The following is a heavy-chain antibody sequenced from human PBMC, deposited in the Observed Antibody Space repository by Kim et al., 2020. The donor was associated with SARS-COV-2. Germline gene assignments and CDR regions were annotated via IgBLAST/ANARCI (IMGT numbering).Heavy chain of an antibody. CDR3: ARDLVSARYCSGGSCQTYYYYYGMDV. Sequence: ASVKVSCKASGYTITSYAMHWVRLAPGQRLEWMGWINDGNGNTKYSQKFQGRVTITRDTSASTAYMELGSLRSEDTAVYYCARDLVSARYCSGGSCQTYYYYYGMDVWGEGTRVTVSS. CDR1: GYTITSYA. V-gene: IGHV1-3*01. CDR2: INDGNGNT. D-gene: IGHD2-15*01. J-gene: IGHJ6*04.